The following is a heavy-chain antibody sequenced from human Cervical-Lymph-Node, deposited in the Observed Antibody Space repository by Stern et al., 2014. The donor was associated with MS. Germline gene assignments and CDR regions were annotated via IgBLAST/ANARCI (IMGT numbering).Heavy chain of an antibody. CDR1: GASMTTGSYY. Sequence: QLQLQESGPGLVKPSQTLSLTCTVSGASMTTGSYYWNWIRQPAGKGVEWIGQIYTSGSASYHPSLKNRLSMSVAPSKNQFSRIRSSVTAADTAVYYCARGDRRLRAFDLWGQGTMVTVSS. CDR2: IYTSGSA. CDR3: ARGDRRLRAFDL. J-gene: IGHJ3*01. V-gene: IGHV4-61*02. D-gene: IGHD2-21*02.